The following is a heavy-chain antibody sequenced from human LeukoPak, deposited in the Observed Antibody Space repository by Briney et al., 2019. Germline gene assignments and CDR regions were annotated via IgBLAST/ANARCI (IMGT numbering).Heavy chain of an antibody. CDR2: ITGSGGST. V-gene: IGHV3-23*01. Sequence: PGGSLRLSCAASGFTFSNYGLSWVRQAPGKGLEWVSGITGSGGSTYYADSVKGRFTISRDNAKNSLYLQMNSLRAEDTALCYCAKGTYDYMDVWGKGTTVTISS. D-gene: IGHD1/OR15-1a*01. CDR3: AKGTYDYMDV. J-gene: IGHJ6*03. CDR1: GFTFSNYG.